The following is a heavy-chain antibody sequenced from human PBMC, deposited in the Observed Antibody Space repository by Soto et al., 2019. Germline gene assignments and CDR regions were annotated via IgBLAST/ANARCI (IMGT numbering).Heavy chain of an antibody. CDR2: IWYDGSNK. CDR1: GFTFSSYG. D-gene: IGHD4-4*01. Sequence: GGSLRLSCAASGFTFSSYGMHWVRQAPGKGLEWVAVIWYDGSNKYYADSVKGRFTISRDNSKNTLYLQMNSLRAEDTAVYYCARDRTVTTPMFYFDYWGQGTLVTVSS. V-gene: IGHV3-33*01. CDR3: ARDRTVTTPMFYFDY. J-gene: IGHJ4*02.